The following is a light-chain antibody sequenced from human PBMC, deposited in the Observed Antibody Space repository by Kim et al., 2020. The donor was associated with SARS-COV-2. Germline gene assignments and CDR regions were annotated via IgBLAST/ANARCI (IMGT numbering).Light chain of an antibody. CDR1: QSVLYSSNNKNY. Sequence: ATFNCKSSQSVLYSSNNKNYLAWYQQKPGQPPKLLIYWASTRESGVPDRFSGNGSGTDFTLTISSLQAEDVAVYYCQQYYSTPWTFGQGTKVDIK. CDR2: WAS. J-gene: IGKJ1*01. CDR3: QQYYSTPWT. V-gene: IGKV4-1*01.